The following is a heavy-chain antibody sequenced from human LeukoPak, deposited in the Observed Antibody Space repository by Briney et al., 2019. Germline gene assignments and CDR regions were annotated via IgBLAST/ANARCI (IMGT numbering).Heavy chain of an antibody. CDR1: GFTFNNYA. CDR3: AKGNVAVAGRFDY. V-gene: IGHV3-23*01. J-gene: IGHJ4*02. Sequence: GGSLRLSCAASGFTFNNYAMSRVRQAPGKGLEWVSAISGSGGSTYYADSVKGRFTISRDNSKNTLYLQMNSLRAEDTAVYYCAKGNVAVAGRFDYWGQGTLVTVSS. CDR2: ISGSGGST. D-gene: IGHD6-19*01.